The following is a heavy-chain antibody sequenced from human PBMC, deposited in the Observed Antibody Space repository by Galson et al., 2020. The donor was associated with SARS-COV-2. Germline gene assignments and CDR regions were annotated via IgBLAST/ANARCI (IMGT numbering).Heavy chain of an antibody. D-gene: IGHD3-10*01. Sequence: NSGGTNYAQKFQGRVTMTRDTSISTAYMELSRLRSDDTAMYYCASARGYYGSGSYYTFDYWGQGTLVTVSS. V-gene: IGHV1-2*02. CDR2: NSGGT. CDR3: ASARGYYGSGSYYTFDY. J-gene: IGHJ4*02.